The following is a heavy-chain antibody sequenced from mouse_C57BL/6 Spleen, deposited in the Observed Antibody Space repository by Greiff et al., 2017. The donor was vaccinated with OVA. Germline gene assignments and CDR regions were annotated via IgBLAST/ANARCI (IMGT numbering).Heavy chain of an antibody. CDR2: ISSGSSTI. CDR1: GFTFSDYG. Sequence: EVKVVESGGGLVKPGGSLKLSCAASGFTFSDYGMHWVRQAPEKGLEWVAYISSGSSTIYYADTVKGRFPISRDNAKNTLFLLMSSLRAEDTAVYYCARRDSSGYLDYWGQGTTLTVSS. D-gene: IGHD3-2*02. CDR3: ARRDSSGYLDY. V-gene: IGHV5-17*01. J-gene: IGHJ2*01.